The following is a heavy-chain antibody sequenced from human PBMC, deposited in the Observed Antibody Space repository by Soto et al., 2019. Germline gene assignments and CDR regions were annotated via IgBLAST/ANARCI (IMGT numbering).Heavy chain of an antibody. Sequence: QVQLVQSGAEVKKPGSSVKVSCKASGGTFSSYAISWVRQAPGQGLEWMGGIIPISGTANYAQKVPGRVTITTDESTSTGYMELSSLTSEDTAVYYCARSQGSSTSLEIYYYYYYGMDVWGQGTTVTVSS. CDR2: IIPISGTA. CDR3: ARSQGSSTSLEIYYYYYYGMDV. J-gene: IGHJ6*02. V-gene: IGHV1-69*01. D-gene: IGHD2-2*01. CDR1: GGTFSSYA.